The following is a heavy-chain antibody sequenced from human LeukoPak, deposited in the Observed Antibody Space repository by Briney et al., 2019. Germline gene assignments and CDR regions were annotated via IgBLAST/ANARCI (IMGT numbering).Heavy chain of an antibody. CDR1: GGSINSDS. V-gene: IGHV4-59*01. CDR2: IYYSGST. J-gene: IGHJ4*02. Sequence: ETLSLTCAGSGGSINSDSWSWIRQPPGKGLEWIGYIYYSGSTNYNPSLKSRVTISVDTSKNQFSLKLSSVTAADTAVYYCARDLALTGDPSYFDYWGQGTLVTVSS. CDR3: ARDLALTGDPSYFDY. D-gene: IGHD7-27*01.